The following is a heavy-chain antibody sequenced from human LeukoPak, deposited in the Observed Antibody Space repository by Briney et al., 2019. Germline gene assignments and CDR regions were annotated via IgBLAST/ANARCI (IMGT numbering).Heavy chain of an antibody. CDR1: GDSVSSNNAA. CDR3: ARFRTGYHGLDV. V-gene: IGHV6-1*01. D-gene: IGHD3-10*01. J-gene: IGHJ6*02. Sequence: SQTLSLTCAISGDSVSSNNAAWNWIRQSPSRGLEWLGRTYYRSKWYSDYAVSVKSRIAINPDTSKNQFSLRLNSVTPEDTAVYFCARFRTGYHGLDVWGQGTTVTVSS. CDR2: TYYRSKWYS.